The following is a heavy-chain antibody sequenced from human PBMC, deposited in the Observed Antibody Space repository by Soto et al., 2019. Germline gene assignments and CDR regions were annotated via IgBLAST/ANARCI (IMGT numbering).Heavy chain of an antibody. J-gene: IGHJ4*02. CDR1: GFGFESYA. D-gene: IGHD3-10*01. CDR2: IGSSGGAI. CDR3: AKALWFGESSHYFDY. Sequence: EVQLLESGGGLVQVGGSLRLSCVGSGFGFESYAMSWVRQAPGKGLEWVSGIGSSGGAIVYADSVRGRFTISRDNSRNALYLHMNSLRAGDTAVYYCAKALWFGESSHYFDYWGQGTLVTVSS. V-gene: IGHV3-23*01.